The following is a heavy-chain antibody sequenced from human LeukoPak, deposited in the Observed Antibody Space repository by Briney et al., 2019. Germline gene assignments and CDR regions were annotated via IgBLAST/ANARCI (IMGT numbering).Heavy chain of an antibody. J-gene: IGHJ4*02. CDR1: GGSISSSDYF. CDR3: ARRSGGAAEYFDY. D-gene: IGHD1-26*01. Sequence: SETLSLTCTVSGGSISSSDYFWAWIRQPPGKGLEWVGSFSYGGNTYYNPSLRSRVTMSVDTSKNQFSLKLSSVTAADTAVYYCARRSGGAAEYFDYWGQGTLVTVSS. CDR2: FSYGGNT. V-gene: IGHV4-39*01.